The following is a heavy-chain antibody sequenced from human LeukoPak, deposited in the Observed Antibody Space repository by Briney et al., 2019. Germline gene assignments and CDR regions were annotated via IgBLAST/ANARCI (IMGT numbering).Heavy chain of an antibody. CDR3: ARAGGYGDYYYYAMDV. D-gene: IGHD4-17*01. CDR1: GGSISSYY. J-gene: IGHJ6*02. V-gene: IGHV4-59*08. Sequence: TLSLTCTVSGGSISSYYWRWIRQPPGKGLEWIGHIYYSGSTKYNPSLKSRVTISVATSKNQFSLKLSSVTAADTAVYYCARAGGYGDYYYYAMDVWGQGTTVTVSS. CDR2: IYYSGST.